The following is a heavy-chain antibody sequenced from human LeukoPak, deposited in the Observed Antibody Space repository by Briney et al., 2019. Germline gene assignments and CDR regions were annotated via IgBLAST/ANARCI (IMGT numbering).Heavy chain of an antibody. J-gene: IGHJ4*02. D-gene: IGHD2-2*02. CDR2: INPNSGGT. CDR3: ARVFAYVLGPFRCSSTSCYMGPHWHFDY. V-gene: IGHV1-2*02. CDR1: GYTFTGYY. Sequence: ASVKVSCKASGYTFTGYYMHWVRQAPGQGLEWMGWINPNSGGTNYAQKFQGRVTMTRDTSISTAYMELSRLRSDDTAVYYCARVFAYVLGPFRCSSTSCYMGPHWHFDYWGQGTLVTVSS.